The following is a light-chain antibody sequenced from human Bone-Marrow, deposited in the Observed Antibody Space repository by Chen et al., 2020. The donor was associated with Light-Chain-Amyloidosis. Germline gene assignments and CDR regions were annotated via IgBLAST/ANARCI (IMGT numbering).Light chain of an antibody. J-gene: IGLJ3*02. V-gene: IGLV6-57*01. CDR1: SGSIATNY. CDR3: QSYQGSSQGV. CDR2: EDD. Sequence: NFMLTQPHSVSESPGKTVIISCTRSSGSIATNYVQWYQQRPGSSPTTVIYEDDQRPSGVPDRFSGSIDRSSNSASITISELKTEDEADYYCQSYQGSSQGVFGGGTKLTVL.